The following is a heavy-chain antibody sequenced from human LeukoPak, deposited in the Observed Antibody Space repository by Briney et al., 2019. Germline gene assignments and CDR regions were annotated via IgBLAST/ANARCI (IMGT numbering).Heavy chain of an antibody. CDR1: GFSPSDSY. Sequence: PGGSLRLSCAVSGFSPSDSYMTWIRQTPGKGLEWLAYISGSGSDIYYADSVKGRFTISRDNSRNSLFLQMNSLRPDDTAVYYCAELGITMIGGVWGKGTTVTISS. J-gene: IGHJ6*04. CDR3: AELGITMIGGV. CDR2: ISGSGSDI. D-gene: IGHD3-10*02. V-gene: IGHV3-11*04.